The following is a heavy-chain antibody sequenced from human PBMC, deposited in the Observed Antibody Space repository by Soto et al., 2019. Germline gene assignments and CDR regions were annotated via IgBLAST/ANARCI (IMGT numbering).Heavy chain of an antibody. V-gene: IGHV1-8*01. CDR1: GYSFTSLD. J-gene: IGHJ4*02. Sequence: GASVKVSCKASGYSFTSLDINWVRQTAGQGLEWMGWMEPSTGRTGYAQKFQGRVTMTRDTSINTAYMELTTLTSDDTAFYYCARGVSAGVDYWGQGTLVTVSS. D-gene: IGHD1-26*01. CDR2: MEPSTGRT. CDR3: ARGVSAGVDY.